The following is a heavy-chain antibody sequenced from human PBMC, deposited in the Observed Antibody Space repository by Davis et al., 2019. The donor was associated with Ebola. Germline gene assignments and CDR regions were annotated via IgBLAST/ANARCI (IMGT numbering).Heavy chain of an antibody. CDR2: IYYSGST. D-gene: IGHD1-26*01. V-gene: IGHV4-31*03. CDR1: GGSISSGGYY. Sequence: SETLSLTCTVSGGSISSGGYYWSWLRQHPGKGLEWIGYIYYSGSTYYNPSLKSRVTISVDTSKNQFSLKLSSVTAADTAVYYCARVRGSYTAWFDPWGQGTLVTVSS. CDR3: ARVRGSYTAWFDP. J-gene: IGHJ5*02.